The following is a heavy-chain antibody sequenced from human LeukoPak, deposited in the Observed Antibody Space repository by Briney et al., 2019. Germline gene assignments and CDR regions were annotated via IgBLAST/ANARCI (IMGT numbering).Heavy chain of an antibody. D-gene: IGHD3-10*01. J-gene: IGHJ4*02. V-gene: IGHV1-2*04. CDR3: ARGYGSGTYIDY. Sequence: GASVKVSCEASGYTFTGYYMPWVRQAPGQGLEWMGWINPNSGGTNYAQKFQGWVTMTRDTSISTAYMELSRLRSDDTAVYYRARGYGSGTYIDYWGQGTLVTVSS. CDR2: INPNSGGT. CDR1: GYTFTGYY.